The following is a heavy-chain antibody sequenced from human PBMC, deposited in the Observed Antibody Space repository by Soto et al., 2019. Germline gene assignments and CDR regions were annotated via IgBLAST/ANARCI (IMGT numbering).Heavy chain of an antibody. CDR3: ARGLYCISASCDVPRYFFGLDV. J-gene: IGHJ6*02. CDR2: IIPILGIA. V-gene: IGHV1-69*02. CDR1: GGTFSSYT. Sequence: SVKVSCKASGGTFSSYTISWVRQAPGQGLEWMGRIIPILGIANYAQKFQGRVTITADTSISTAYMELSSLRSEDTAMYYCARGLYCISASCDVPRYFFGLDVWGPRTTGTLSS. D-gene: IGHD2-2*01.